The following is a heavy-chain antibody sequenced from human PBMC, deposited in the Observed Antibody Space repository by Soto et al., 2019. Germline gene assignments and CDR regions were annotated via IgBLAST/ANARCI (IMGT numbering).Heavy chain of an antibody. D-gene: IGHD2-21*01. CDR1: GFTFNSAW. Sequence: GGSLRLSCAASGFTFNSAWMNWVRQAPGKGLEWVGRIKSNIDGGTVDYAASVKGRFTISRDDSKSTLYLQMNSLTIEDTAVYYCVSAVIYWDQGTLVTVSS. V-gene: IGHV3-15*05. J-gene: IGHJ1*01. CDR2: IKSNIDGGTV. CDR3: VSAVIY.